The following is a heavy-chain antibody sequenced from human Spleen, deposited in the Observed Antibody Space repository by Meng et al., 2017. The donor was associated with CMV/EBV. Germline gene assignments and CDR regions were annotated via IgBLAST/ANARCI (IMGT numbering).Heavy chain of an antibody. Sequence: YLNFSCAASGFNFSSYTLHWVSQAPGKGLEWVALISYDGHNKYYADSVKDRFTISRENSKNPLYLQMNSLRAEDTAVYYCARDRGGLVAGHFDYWGQGTLVTVAS. J-gene: IGHJ4*02. D-gene: IGHD6-19*01. V-gene: IGHV3-30-3*01. CDR1: GFNFSSYT. CDR2: ISYDGHNK. CDR3: ARDRGGLVAGHFDY.